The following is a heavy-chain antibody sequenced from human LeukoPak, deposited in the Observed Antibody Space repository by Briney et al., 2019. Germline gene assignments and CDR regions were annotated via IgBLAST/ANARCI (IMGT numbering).Heavy chain of an antibody. CDR3: ARERTQNSLFDY. CDR2: INPSGGST. D-gene: IGHD2-15*01. V-gene: IGHV1-46*01. CDR1: GYTFTSYY. Sequence: ASVKVSCKASGYTFTSYYMHWVRQAPGQGLEWMGIINPSGGSTSYAQKFKGRVTMTRDMSTSTVYMELSSLRSEDTAVYYCARERTQNSLFDYWGQGTLVTVSS. J-gene: IGHJ4*02.